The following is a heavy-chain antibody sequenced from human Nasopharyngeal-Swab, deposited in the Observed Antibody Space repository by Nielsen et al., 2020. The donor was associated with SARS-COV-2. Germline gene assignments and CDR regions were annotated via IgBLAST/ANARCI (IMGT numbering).Heavy chain of an antibody. J-gene: IGHJ3*02. CDR2: ISASGGST. D-gene: IGHD3-10*01. CDR3: AKDDVVRGDAFDI. CDR1: EFTFNIYA. V-gene: IGHV3-23*01. Sequence: GESLKTSCIASEFTFNIYAMAWVRRTPGRGLQWVSGISASGGSTYYTDSVKGRFAVSRDNSRNTLYLQIHSLRVEDTALYYCAKDDVVRGDAFDIWGQGTMVTVSS.